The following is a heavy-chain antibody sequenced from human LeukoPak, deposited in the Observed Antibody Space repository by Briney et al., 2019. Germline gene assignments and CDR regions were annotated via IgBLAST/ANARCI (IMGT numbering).Heavy chain of an antibody. Sequence: ASETLSLICTVSGGSISSSSYYWGWIRQPPGKGLEWIGSIYYSGSTYYNPSLKSRVTISVDTSKNQFSLKLSSVTAADTAVYYCARVAVFWSDLDYWGQGTLVTVSS. V-gene: IGHV4-39*07. CDR3: ARVAVFWSDLDY. CDR1: GGSISSSSYY. D-gene: IGHD3-3*01. CDR2: IYYSGST. J-gene: IGHJ4*02.